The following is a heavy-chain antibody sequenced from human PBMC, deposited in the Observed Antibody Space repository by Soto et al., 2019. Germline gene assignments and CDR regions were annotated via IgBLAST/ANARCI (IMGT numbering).Heavy chain of an antibody. D-gene: IGHD2-2*01. J-gene: IGHJ3*02. V-gene: IGHV3-74*03. CDR2: INTDGGSS. CDR1: GFTFSGHW. CDR3: AREAGYCSRTSCYRRAFDT. Sequence: EVQLVESGGALVQPGGSLRLSCAASGFTFSGHWMHWVRQVPGKGLEWVSRINTDGGSSAYADSVKGRFTISRDNAKNTLYLQMNGLRAGDTAVYYCAREAGYCSRTSCYRRAFDTWGQGTTVTVSS.